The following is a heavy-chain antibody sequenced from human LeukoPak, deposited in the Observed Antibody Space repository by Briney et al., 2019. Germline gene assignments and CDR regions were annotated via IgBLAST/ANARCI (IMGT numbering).Heavy chain of an antibody. Sequence: GGSLRLSCAASGFDFSIYAIDWVRQAPGRGLEWGSSISSGSSFQNYADSVKGRFTIYRDNAKNSVYLQMNSLRAEDTAVYFCAREGDPPGFYYYHHLDVWGKGTTVTVSS. CDR3: AREGDPPGFYYYHHLDV. V-gene: IGHV3-21*01. CDR2: ISSGSSFQ. CDR1: GFDFSIYA. J-gene: IGHJ6*03. D-gene: IGHD3-16*01.